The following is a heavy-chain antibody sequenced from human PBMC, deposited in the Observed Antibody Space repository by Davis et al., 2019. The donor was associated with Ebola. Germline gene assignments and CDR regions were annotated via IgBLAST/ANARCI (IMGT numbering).Heavy chain of an antibody. CDR2: IKHDGRDK. J-gene: IGHJ4*01. D-gene: IGHD3-10*01. CDR1: EFTFSNFA. CDR3: VRAEGYGWFPSGN. V-gene: IGHV3-7*03. Sequence: PGGSLRLSCVASEFTFSNFAMSWVRQAPGKGLECLAMIKHDGRDKYYMHFVEGRFTISRDNARSSLYLQMNSLRAEDTAVYYCVRAEGYGWFPSGNWGHGTLVTVSS.